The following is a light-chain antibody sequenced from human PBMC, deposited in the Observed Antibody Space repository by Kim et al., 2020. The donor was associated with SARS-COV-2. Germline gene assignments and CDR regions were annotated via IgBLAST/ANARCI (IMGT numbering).Light chain of an antibody. CDR1: QSISSW. CDR3: QHYNNYPLP. V-gene: IGKV1-5*03. J-gene: IGKJ3*01. CDR2: KAS. Sequence: IQMTQSPSTLSAFVGDRVTITCRASQSISSWLAWYQQRPGKAPNLRIYKASRLESGVPSRFSGSGSVTEFTLTISGLHPDDFATYYCQHYNNYPLPFGPGSKVDIK.